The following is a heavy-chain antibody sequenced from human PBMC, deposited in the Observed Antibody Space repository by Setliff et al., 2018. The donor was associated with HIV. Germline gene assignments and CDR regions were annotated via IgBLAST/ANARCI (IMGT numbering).Heavy chain of an antibody. J-gene: IGHJ5*01. V-gene: IGHV4-39*07. Sequence: PSETLSLTCTVSGGSIRTGADYWGWIRQPPGKGLEWIGSIYYDGRTFYKPSLKSRLTISVDTSKNQFSLSLNSVTAADTAVYFCARGGAVSADFDSWGQGTLVTVSS. CDR2: IYYDGRT. D-gene: IGHD3-16*01. CDR1: GGSIRTGADY. CDR3: ARGGAVSADFDS.